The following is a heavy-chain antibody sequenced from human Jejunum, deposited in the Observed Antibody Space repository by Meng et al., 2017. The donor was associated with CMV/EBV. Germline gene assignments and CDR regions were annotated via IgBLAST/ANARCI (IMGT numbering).Heavy chain of an antibody. D-gene: IGHD4-17*01. CDR3: ARDYGDANWIDP. CDR1: GGSLSSGSYY. V-gene: IGHV4-61*02. J-gene: IGHJ5*02. Sequence: CPVSGGSLSSGSYYWSWIRQPAGKGLEWLGRIHTSGSTNYNPSLKSRVTISVDTSKNQFSLKLTSVTAADTAVYYCARDYGDANWIDPWGQGTLVTVSS. CDR2: IHTSGST.